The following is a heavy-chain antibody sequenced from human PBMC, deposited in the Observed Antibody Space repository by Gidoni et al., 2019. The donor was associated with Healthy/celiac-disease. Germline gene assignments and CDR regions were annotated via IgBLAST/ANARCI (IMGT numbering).Heavy chain of an antibody. J-gene: IGHJ6*02. Sequence: QVQLQESGPGLVKPSQTLSLTCTVSGGSISSGGYYWSWIRYHPGKGLEWIGSIYYSGSTYYTPSLKSRVTISVDTSKNQFSLKLSSVTAADTAVYYCARDGGGYSLWTYYYGMDVWGQGTTVTVSS. CDR2: IYYSGST. D-gene: IGHD2-21*01. V-gene: IGHV4-31*03. CDR3: ARDGGGYSLWTYYYGMDV. CDR1: GGSISSGGYY.